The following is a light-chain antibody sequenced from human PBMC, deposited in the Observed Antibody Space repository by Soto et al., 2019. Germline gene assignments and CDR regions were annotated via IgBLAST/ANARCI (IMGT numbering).Light chain of an antibody. Sequence: QSALTQPASVSGSPGQSITISCTGTGNDVGGYNYVSWYQQYPGKGPQLIIYEVTNRPSGVSYRFSGSKSGNTASLTISGLQAEAEADYHCSSYTTSRSVVFGGGTKLTVL. CDR1: GNDVGGYNY. V-gene: IGLV2-14*01. CDR3: SSYTTSRSVV. CDR2: EVT. J-gene: IGLJ2*01.